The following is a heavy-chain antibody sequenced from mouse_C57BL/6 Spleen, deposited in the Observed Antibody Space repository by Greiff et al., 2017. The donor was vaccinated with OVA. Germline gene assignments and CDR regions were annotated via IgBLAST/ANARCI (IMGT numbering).Heavy chain of an antibody. V-gene: IGHV1-69*01. Sequence: QVQLQQPGAELVMPGASVKLSCKASGYTFTSYWTHWVKQRPGQGLEWIGEIDPSDSYTNYNQKFKGKSTLTVDKSSSTAYMQLSSLTSEDSAVYYCARELTGTWYFDVWGTGTTVTVSS. J-gene: IGHJ1*03. D-gene: IGHD4-1*01. CDR3: ARELTGTWYFDV. CDR2: IDPSDSYT. CDR1: GYTFTSYW.